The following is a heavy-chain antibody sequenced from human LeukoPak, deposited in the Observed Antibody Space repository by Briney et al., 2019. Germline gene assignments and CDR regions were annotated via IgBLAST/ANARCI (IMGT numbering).Heavy chain of an antibody. CDR2: IKQDGSEK. V-gene: IGHV3-7*01. J-gene: IGHJ5*02. CDR3: ARCGYSGSGFSTNWFDP. CDR1: GFTFSSYN. Sequence: GGSLRLSCAASGFTFSSYNMNWVRQAPGKGLEWVANIKQDGSEKYYVDSVKGRFTISRDNAKNSLYLQMSSLRAEDTAVYYCARCGYSGSGFSTNWFDPWGQGTLVTVSS. D-gene: IGHD3-10*01.